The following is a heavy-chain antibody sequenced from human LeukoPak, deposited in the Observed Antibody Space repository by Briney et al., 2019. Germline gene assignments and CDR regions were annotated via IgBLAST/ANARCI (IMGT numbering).Heavy chain of an antibody. CDR2: VSTYNDKK. CDR3: ARHSGSYAFDY. CDR1: GYRFTSYG. D-gene: IGHD1-26*01. Sequence: ASVTVSCKPSGYRFTSYGISWVRQAPGEGLEWMGWVSTYNDKKDYAQKFQGRVIMTTDTSTTTAYMELGSLRSDDTAVYYCARHSGSYAFDYWGQGTLVTVSS. J-gene: IGHJ4*02. V-gene: IGHV1-18*01.